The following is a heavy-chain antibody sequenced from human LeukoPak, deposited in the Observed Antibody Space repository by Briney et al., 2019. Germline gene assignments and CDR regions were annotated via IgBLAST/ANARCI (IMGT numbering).Heavy chain of an antibody. CDR3: ARASMVRGAPRQGMDV. D-gene: IGHD3-10*01. V-gene: IGHV4-34*01. CDR1: GGSFSGYY. CDR2: INHSGST. J-gene: IGHJ6*02. Sequence: SETLSLTCAVYGGSFSGYYWSWIRQPPGKGLEWIGEINHSGSTNYNPSLKSRVTISVDTSKNQFSLKLSSVTAADTAVYYCARASMVRGAPRQGMDVWGQGTTVTASS.